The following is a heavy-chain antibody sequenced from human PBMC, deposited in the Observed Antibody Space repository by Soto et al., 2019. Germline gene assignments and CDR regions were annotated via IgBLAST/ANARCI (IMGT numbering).Heavy chain of an antibody. CDR2: IKQDGSEK. D-gene: IGHD3-3*01. CDR3: ARVLGITIFGVVIAGNNWFDP. V-gene: IGHV3-7*01. J-gene: IGHJ5*02. Sequence: GGSLRLSCAASGFTFSSYWMSWVRQAPGKGLEWVANIKQDGSEKYYVDSVKGRFTISRDNAKNSLYLQMNSLRAEDTAVYYCARVLGITIFGVVIAGNNWFDPWGQGTLVTVSS. CDR1: GFTFSSYW.